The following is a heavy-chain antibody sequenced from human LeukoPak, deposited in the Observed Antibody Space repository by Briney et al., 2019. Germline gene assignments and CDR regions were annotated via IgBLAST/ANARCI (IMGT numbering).Heavy chain of an antibody. V-gene: IGHV1-2*02. Sequence: GASVKVSCKASGYTFTGYYMHWVRQAPGQGLEWMGWINPNSGGTNYAQEFQGRVTMTRDTSISTAYMELSRLRSDDTAVYYCARALQGDYRLFDPWGQGTLVTVSS. CDR3: ARALQGDYRLFDP. CDR2: INPNSGGT. D-gene: IGHD4-11*01. CDR1: GYTFTGYY. J-gene: IGHJ5*02.